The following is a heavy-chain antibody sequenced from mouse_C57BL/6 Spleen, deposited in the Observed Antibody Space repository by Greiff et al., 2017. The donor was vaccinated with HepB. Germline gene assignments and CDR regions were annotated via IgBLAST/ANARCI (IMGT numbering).Heavy chain of an antibody. CDR2: IYPGDGDT. V-gene: IGHV1-82*01. D-gene: IGHD1-1*01. J-gene: IGHJ1*03. CDR3: ARGYGSSPDWYFDV. CDR1: GYAFSSSW. Sequence: QVQLQQSGPELVKPGASVKISCKASGYAFSSSWMNWVKQRPGKGLEWIGRIYPGDGDTNYNGKFKGKATLTADKSSSTAYMQLSSLTSEDSAVYFCARGYGSSPDWYFDVWGTGTTVTVSS.